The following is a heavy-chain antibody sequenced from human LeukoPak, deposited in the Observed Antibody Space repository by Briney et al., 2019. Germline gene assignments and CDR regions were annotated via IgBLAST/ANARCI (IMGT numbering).Heavy chain of an antibody. CDR2: VIPTLNIR. D-gene: IGHD6-19*01. CDR1: GGTFSSHG. J-gene: IGHJ4*02. V-gene: IGHV1-69*04. Sequence: ASVKVSCKASGGTFSSHGVTWVRQAPGQGLEWMGRVIPTLNIRNYARKFQGRVTITADKSTSTGYMELSSLRSEDTAVYYCARDLPSPVPGKNYFDSWGQGTLVIVSS. CDR3: ARDLPSPVPGKNYFDS.